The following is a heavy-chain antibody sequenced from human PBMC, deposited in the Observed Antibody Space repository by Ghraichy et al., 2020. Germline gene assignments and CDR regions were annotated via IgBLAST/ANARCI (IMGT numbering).Heavy chain of an antibody. Sequence: ASVKVSCKASGYTFTGYYMHWVRQAPGQGLEWMGWINPNSGGTNYAQKFQGRVTMTRDTSISTAYMELSRLRSDDTAVYYCARGVAEIATLYYDFWSGSSYYYYGMDVWGQGTTVTVSS. CDR1: GYTFTGYY. J-gene: IGHJ6*02. CDR2: INPNSGGT. V-gene: IGHV1-2*02. CDR3: ARGVAEIATLYYDFWSGSSYYYYGMDV. D-gene: IGHD3-3*01.